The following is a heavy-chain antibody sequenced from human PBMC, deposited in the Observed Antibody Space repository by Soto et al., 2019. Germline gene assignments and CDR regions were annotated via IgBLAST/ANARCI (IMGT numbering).Heavy chain of an antibody. CDR1: GFTFSSYA. V-gene: IGHV3-23*01. Sequence: EVQLLESGGGLVQPGGSLRLSCAASGFTFSSYAMSWVRQAPGKGLEWVSAISGSGGSTYYADSVKGRXXXXXXXXXXXXXXXXXXXXXXXXXXXYCAKPYLAWAAAWFDPWGQGTLVTVXS. CDR2: ISGSGGST. J-gene: IGHJ5*02. D-gene: IGHD6-13*01. CDR3: AKPYLAWAAAWFDP.